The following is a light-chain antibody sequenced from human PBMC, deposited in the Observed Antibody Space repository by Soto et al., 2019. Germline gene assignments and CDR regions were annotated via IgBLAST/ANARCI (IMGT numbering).Light chain of an antibody. J-gene: IGKJ1*01. Sequence: EIVLTPSPGTLSLSPVERTTLSCRASQNIRSNSLAWYQQKPGQAPRLVIYSVSSRATDIPDRFSGSGSGTDFTLTISRLEPEDFAVYYCQQYGSSYTWTFGQGTKVDIK. V-gene: IGKV3-20*01. CDR2: SVS. CDR1: QNIRSNS. CDR3: QQYGSSYTWT.